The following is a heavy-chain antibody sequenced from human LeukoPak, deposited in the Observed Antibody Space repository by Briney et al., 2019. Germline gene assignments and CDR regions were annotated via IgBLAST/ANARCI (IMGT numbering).Heavy chain of an antibody. D-gene: IGHD3-10*01. CDR3: ARVCGSPPPYYYYYYYMDV. CDR1: GYTFTSYG. J-gene: IGHJ6*03. Sequence: GASVKVSCKASGYTFTSYGISWVRQAPGQGLEWMGWISAYNGNTNYAQKLQGRVTMTTDTSTSTAYMELRSLRSDDTAVYYCARVCGSPPPYYYYYYYMDVWGKGTTVTISS. CDR2: ISAYNGNT. V-gene: IGHV1-18*01.